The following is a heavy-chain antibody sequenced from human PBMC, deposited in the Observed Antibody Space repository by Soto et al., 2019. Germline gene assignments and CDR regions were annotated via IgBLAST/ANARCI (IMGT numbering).Heavy chain of an antibody. V-gene: IGHV3-33*01. CDR1: GFTFSSYV. D-gene: IGHD6-13*01. CDR3: AREYTGIAAARYMDA. Sequence: PGGSLRLSCAASGFTFSSYVMHWVRQAPGKGLEWVAVIWYDGSNKYYADSVKGRFTISRDNSKNTLYLQMNSLRAEDTAVYYCAREYTGIAAARYMDAWGKGTTVTVSS. J-gene: IGHJ6*03. CDR2: IWYDGSNK.